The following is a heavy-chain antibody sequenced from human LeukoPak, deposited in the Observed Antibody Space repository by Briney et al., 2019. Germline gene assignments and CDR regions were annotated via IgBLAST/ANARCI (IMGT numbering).Heavy chain of an antibody. J-gene: IGHJ5*02. Sequence: SETLSLTCTVSGGSISSSSYYWGWIRQPPGKGLEWIGSIYYNGSTYYNPSLKSRVTISVDTSKNQFSLKLSSVTAADTAVYYCAGRGITIFGVVYSEFWFDPWGQGTLVTVSS. V-gene: IGHV4-39*01. CDR1: GGSISSSSYY. CDR2: IYYNGST. CDR3: AGRGITIFGVVYSEFWFDP. D-gene: IGHD3-3*01.